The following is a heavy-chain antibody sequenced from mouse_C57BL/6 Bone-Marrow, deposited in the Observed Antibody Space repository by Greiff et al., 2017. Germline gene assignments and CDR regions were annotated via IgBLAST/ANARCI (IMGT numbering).Heavy chain of an antibody. J-gene: IGHJ3*01. V-gene: IGHV1-26*01. CDR2: INPNNGGT. D-gene: IGHD2-1*01. CDR1: GYTFTDYY. CDR3: ARSPYGNPWFAY. Sequence: VQLQQSGPELVKPGASVKISCKASGYTFTDYYMNWVKQSHGKSLEWIGDINPNNGGTSYNQKFKGKATLTVDKSSSTAYMELRSLTSEDSAVYYCARSPYGNPWFAYWGQGTLVTVSA.